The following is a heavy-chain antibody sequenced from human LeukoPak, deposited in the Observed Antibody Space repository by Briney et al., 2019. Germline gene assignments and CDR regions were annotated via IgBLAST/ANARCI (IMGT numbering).Heavy chain of an antibody. CDR3: VRLRSSTSNV. V-gene: IGHV4-34*01. CDR2: INHSGST. Sequence: SETLSLTCAVYGGSFSGYYWSWIRQPPGKGLEWIGEINHSGSTNYNPSLKSRVTISVDTSKNQFSLKLSSVTAADTAVYYCVRLRSSTSNVWGKGTTVTVSS. CDR1: GGSFSGYY. D-gene: IGHD2-2*01. J-gene: IGHJ6*04.